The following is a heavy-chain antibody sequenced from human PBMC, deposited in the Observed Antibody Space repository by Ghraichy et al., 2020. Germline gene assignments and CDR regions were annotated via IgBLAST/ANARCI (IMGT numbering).Heavy chain of an antibody. Sequence: ASVKVSCKASGYTFTSYGISWVRQAPGQGLEWMGWISAYNGNTNYAQKLQGRVTMTTDTSTSTAYMELRSLRSDDTAVYYCARDPPLSGSYYSGPGRDYYFDYWGQGTLVTVSS. D-gene: IGHD1-26*01. J-gene: IGHJ4*02. CDR3: ARDPPLSGSYYSGPGRDYYFDY. CDR2: ISAYNGNT. CDR1: GYTFTSYG. V-gene: IGHV1-18*04.